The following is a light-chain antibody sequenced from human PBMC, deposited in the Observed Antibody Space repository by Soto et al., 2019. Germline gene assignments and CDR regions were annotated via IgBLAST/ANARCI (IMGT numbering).Light chain of an antibody. CDR2: DAS. J-gene: IGKJ5*01. CDR3: QQYENFPIT. CDR1: HDIRKY. Sequence: EIQMTQSPSSLSASVGDRVTITCQASHDIRKYLNWYQQKPGKAPRLLIYDASNMEKGVPSRFTGSGSGTDFILTISSLQPEDIATYYCQQYENFPITFGQGTRLENK. V-gene: IGKV1-33*01.